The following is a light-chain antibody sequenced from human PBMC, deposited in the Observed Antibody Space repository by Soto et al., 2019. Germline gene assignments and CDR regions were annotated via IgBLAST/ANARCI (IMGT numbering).Light chain of an antibody. CDR3: LLSYRGDYV. J-gene: IGLJ1*01. V-gene: IGLV7-46*01. Sequence: QAVATQAPSLTVTPAGKPILTCGSTTGPVTTGHYPYWFQQKPGQAPRPLVYDTANVFSWTPVRFSGSLVGGKAALTLSGAQPEEEAEYYCLLSYRGDYVCGPGTKVTVL. CDR2: DTA. CDR1: TGPVTTGHY.